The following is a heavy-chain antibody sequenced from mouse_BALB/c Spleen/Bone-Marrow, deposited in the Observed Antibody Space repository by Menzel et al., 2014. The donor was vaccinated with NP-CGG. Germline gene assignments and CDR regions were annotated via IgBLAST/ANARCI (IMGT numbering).Heavy chain of an antibody. D-gene: IGHD1-1*02. CDR1: GYSFTGYY. Sequence: EVQLQQSGPDLVKPGASVEISCKASGYSFTGYYMHWVKQSHGKSLEWIGRVNPNNGGTSYNQKFKGKAILTVDKSSSTAYVELRSLTSEDSAVYYCAIGNYFDYWGQGTTLTVSS. CDR2: VNPNNGGT. CDR3: AIGNYFDY. J-gene: IGHJ2*01. V-gene: IGHV1-26*01.